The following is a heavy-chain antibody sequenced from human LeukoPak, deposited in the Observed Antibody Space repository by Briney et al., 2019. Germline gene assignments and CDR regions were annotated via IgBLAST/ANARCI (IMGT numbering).Heavy chain of an antibody. CDR1: GGTFSSYA. V-gene: IGHV1-69*04. CDR2: ITPILSIA. D-gene: IGHD3-10*01. CDR3: AREPPEVLLWFGDAHWFDA. J-gene: IGHJ5*01. Sequence: GSSVKVSCKASGGTFSSYAFSWVRQAPGQGLEWMGRITPILSIANYAQKFQGRVTIPADKSTSTAYMELSSLRSEDTAVYYCAREPPEVLLWFGDAHWFDAWSQGTLVTV.